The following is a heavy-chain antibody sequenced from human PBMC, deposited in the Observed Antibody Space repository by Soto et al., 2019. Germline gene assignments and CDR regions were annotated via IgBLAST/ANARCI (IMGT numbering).Heavy chain of an antibody. CDR1: GDSVSSNSAG. CDR3: ARGLLELRVY. V-gene: IGHV6-1*01. Sequence: SQTLSLTCAITGDSVSSNSAGWSWVRQSPSRGLEWLGRTYYRSKWYYEYAVSVRGRITINPDTSKNQYSLQLNSVTPEDTAVYYCARGLLELRVYWGQGTLVTVSS. D-gene: IGHD1-7*01. J-gene: IGHJ4*02. CDR2: TYYRSKWYY.